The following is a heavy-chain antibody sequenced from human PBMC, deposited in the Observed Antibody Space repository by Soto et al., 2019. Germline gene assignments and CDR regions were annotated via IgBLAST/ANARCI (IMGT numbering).Heavy chain of an antibody. CDR3: AKGGRQWLVTSDFNY. V-gene: IGHV3-30*18. Sequence: PGGSLRLSCASSGFPYSTYTMHWVRQATGKGLEWVAVVSHDGRNTHYADSVKGRFTISRDSSKNTVSLEMTSLRAEDTAVYYCAKGGRQWLVTSDFNYWGQGALVTVS. D-gene: IGHD6-19*01. J-gene: IGHJ4*02. CDR2: VSHDGRNT. CDR1: GFPYSTYT.